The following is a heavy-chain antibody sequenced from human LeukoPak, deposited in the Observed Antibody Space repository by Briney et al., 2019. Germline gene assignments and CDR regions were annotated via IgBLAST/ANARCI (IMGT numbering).Heavy chain of an antibody. CDR1: GFTFSSYA. J-gene: IGHJ4*02. V-gene: IGHV3-23*01. Sequence: GRSLRLSCAASGFTFSSYAMSWVRQAPGKGLEWVSAISGSGGSTYYADSVKGRFTISRDNSKNTLYLQMNSLRAEDTAVYYCAKVFGVGIAAAAMYYFDYWGQGTLVTVSS. CDR2: ISGSGGST. CDR3: AKVFGVGIAAAAMYYFDY. D-gene: IGHD6-13*01.